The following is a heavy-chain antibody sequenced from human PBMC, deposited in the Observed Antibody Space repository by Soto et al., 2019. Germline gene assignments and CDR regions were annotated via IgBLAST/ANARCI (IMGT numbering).Heavy chain of an antibody. D-gene: IGHD2-15*01. J-gene: IGHJ6*02. CDR2: IIPILDIP. V-gene: IGHV1-69*02. CDR1: GGTFSRYT. CDR3: ASHFTGVLVLGASPPGGDNYGWDV. Sequence: QVQLVQSGAEVKKPGSSVKVSCKASGGTFSRYTISWVRQAPGQGLEWMGRIIPILDIPNYAQNFQGRVTITTKKPTSKANTKLRRRESADTAVYYCASHFTGVLVLGASPPGGDNYGWDVWGQGTTVTVSS.